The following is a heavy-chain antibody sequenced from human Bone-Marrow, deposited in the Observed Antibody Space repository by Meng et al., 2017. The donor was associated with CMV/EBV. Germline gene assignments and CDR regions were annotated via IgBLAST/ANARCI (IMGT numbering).Heavy chain of an antibody. V-gene: IGHV1-69*05. D-gene: IGHD5-18*01. Sequence: SVKVFCKASRVTFSSYAINWVRQAPGQGLEWMGEIIPVFSTTNYAQKFQGRVTITTDESTSTTYMDLRSLRSDDTAVYYCAVEEGYTYGRGGYSVSWGQGTLVTVSS. CDR2: IIPVFSTT. CDR3: AVEEGYTYGRGGYSVS. CDR1: RVTFSSYA. J-gene: IGHJ4*02.